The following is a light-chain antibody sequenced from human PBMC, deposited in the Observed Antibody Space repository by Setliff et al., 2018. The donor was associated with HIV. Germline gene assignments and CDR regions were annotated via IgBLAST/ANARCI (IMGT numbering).Light chain of an antibody. CDR1: SSDVGGYNY. J-gene: IGLJ1*01. V-gene: IGLV2-14*01. CDR2: EVR. CDR3: SSYAITNTLP. Sequence: QSVLAQPASVSGSPGQSITISCTGTSSDVGGYNYVSWYQQHPGKAPKPIIYEVRNRPSGVSSRFSGSKSGNTASLTISGLQTEDEAGYYCSSYAITNTLPFGTGTKV.